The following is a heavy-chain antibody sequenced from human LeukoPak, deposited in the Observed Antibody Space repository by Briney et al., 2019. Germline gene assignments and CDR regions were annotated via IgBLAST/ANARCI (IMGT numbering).Heavy chain of an antibody. Sequence: GGSLRLSCAASGFTFSSYAMHWVRQAPGKGLEWVAVISYDGSNKYNADSVKGRFTISRNNSKNTLYLQMNSLRAEDTAVYYCARERTDDYSNYVDWFDPWGQGTLVTVSS. CDR1: GFTFSSYA. CDR2: ISYDGSNK. V-gene: IGHV3-30-3*01. J-gene: IGHJ5*02. CDR3: ARERTDDYSNYVDWFDP. D-gene: IGHD4-11*01.